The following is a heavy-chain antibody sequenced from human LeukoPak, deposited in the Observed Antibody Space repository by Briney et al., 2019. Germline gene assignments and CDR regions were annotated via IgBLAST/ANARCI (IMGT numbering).Heavy chain of an antibody. Sequence: GGSLRLSCAASGFTFDDYAMHWVRHAPGKGLEWVSGISWNSGSIGYADSVKGRFTISRDNAKNSLYLQMNSLRAEDTALYYCAKDDSSSWYYFDYWGQGTLVTVSS. CDR3: AKDDSSSWYYFDY. CDR2: ISWNSGSI. D-gene: IGHD6-13*01. CDR1: GFTFDDYA. V-gene: IGHV3-9*01. J-gene: IGHJ4*02.